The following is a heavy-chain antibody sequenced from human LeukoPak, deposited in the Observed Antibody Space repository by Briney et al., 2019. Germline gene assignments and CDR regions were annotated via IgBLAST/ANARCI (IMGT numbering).Heavy chain of an antibody. V-gene: IGHV1-2*07. Sequence: ASMRVSCKASGYPFSDYSINWVRQAPGQGPEWMGWINPKNGVTNFSHKFQGRVTMTRDTSISTAYMELSSLRSDDTAMYYCARDLDLISGISGQVFHIWGRGTRVTASA. CDR1: GYPFSDYS. J-gene: IGHJ3*02. CDR2: INPKNGVT. D-gene: IGHD1-1*01. CDR3: ARDLDLISGISGQVFHI.